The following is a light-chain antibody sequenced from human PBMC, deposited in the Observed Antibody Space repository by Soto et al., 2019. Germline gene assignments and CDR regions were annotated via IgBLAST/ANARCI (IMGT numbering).Light chain of an antibody. Sequence: SALTQPPSVSASPGQSVTISCTGTSSDVGSYERVSWYQQPPGTAPKLMIYEVSNRPSGVPDRFSGSKSGNTASLTISGLHAEDEADYFCASYTTSSAFVVFGGGTKLTVL. CDR3: ASYTTSSAFVV. J-gene: IGLJ2*01. CDR1: SSDVGSYER. V-gene: IGLV2-18*02. CDR2: EVS.